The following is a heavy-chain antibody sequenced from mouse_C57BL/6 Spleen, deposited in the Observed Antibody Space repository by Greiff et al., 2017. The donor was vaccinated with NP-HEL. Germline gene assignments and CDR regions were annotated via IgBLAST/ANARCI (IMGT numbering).Heavy chain of an antibody. CDR3: ARRTTVVATNYFDY. CDR2: ILPGSGST. Sequence: VQLVESGAELMKPGASVKLSCKATGYTFTGYWIEWVKQRPGHGLEWIGEILPGSGSTNYTEKFKGKATFTADTSSNTAYMQLSSLTTEDSAIYYCARRTTVVATNYFDYWGQGTTLTVSS. D-gene: IGHD1-1*01. CDR1: GYTFTGYW. J-gene: IGHJ2*01. V-gene: IGHV1-9*01.